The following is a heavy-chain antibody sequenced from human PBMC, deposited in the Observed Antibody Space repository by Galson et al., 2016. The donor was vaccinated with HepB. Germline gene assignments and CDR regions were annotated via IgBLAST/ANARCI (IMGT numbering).Heavy chain of an antibody. V-gene: IGHV3-23*01. J-gene: IGHJ4*02. CDR1: GFTFSSYA. CDR3: AKGRGAGYSGCEWNFDY. CDR2: IDTSDSTT. Sequence: SLRLSCAASGFTFSSYAMTWVRQAPGKGLEWVSSIDTSDSTTSYADSEGRFTISRDNSKNTLYLQMYSLRVEDTAVYYCAKGRGAGYSGCEWNFDYWGQGSLVTVSS. D-gene: IGHD5-12*01.